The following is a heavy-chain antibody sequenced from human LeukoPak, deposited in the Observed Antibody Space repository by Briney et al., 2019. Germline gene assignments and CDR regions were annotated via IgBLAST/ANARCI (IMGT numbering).Heavy chain of an antibody. J-gene: IGHJ5*02. D-gene: IGHD5-18*01. CDR3: AAGYSYDNWFDP. CDR2: IRYDGSNK. Sequence: AGGSLRLSCAASGFTFSSYGMHWVRQAPGKGLEWVAFIRYDGSNKYYADSVKGRFTISRDNSKNTLYLQMNSLRAEDTAVYYCAAGYSYDNWFDPWGQGTLVTVSS. CDR1: GFTFSSYG. V-gene: IGHV3-30*02.